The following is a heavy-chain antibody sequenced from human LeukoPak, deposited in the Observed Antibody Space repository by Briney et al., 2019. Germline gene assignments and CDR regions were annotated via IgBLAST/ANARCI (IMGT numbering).Heavy chain of an antibody. CDR2: IYTSGST. CDR3: ARHRTSGWGLDY. Sequence: SETLSLTCTVSGGSINNYYWNWIRQPAGKGLEWIGRIYTSGSTNYNPSLKSRVTISVDTSKNQFSLKVNSVTAADTAVYYCARHRTSGWGLDYWGQGTLVTVSS. CDR1: GGSINNYY. D-gene: IGHD6-19*01. V-gene: IGHV4-4*07. J-gene: IGHJ4*02.